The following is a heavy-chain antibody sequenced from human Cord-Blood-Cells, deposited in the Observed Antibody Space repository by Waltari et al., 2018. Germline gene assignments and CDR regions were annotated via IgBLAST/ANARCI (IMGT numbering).Heavy chain of an antibody. CDR2: IHHSGST. Sequence: QVQLQQWGAGLLKPSETLSLTCAVYGGSFSGYYWSWIRKPPGKGLEWIGEIHHSGSTNYNPSLKSRVTISVDTSKNQFSLKLSSVTAADTAVYYCAREGLGYCSSTSCYALDYWGQGTLVTVSS. V-gene: IGHV4-34*01. CDR1: GGSFSGYY. D-gene: IGHD2-2*01. CDR3: AREGLGYCSSTSCYALDY. J-gene: IGHJ4*02.